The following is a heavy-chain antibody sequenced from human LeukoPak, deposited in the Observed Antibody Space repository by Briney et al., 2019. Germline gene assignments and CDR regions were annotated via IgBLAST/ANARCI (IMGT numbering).Heavy chain of an antibody. CDR1: GGSISSGGFA. D-gene: IGHD5-18*01. CDR3: ARGGYNYPYFDY. J-gene: IGHJ4*02. Sequence: SQTLSLTCVVSGGSISSGGFAWSWVRQPPGKGLEWVGYIYHRGRTYYNPSLKSRVTLSVDTSKNQFSLKLSSVTAADTAVYYCARGGYNYPYFDYWGQGTLVTVSS. CDR2: IYHRGRT. V-gene: IGHV4-30-2*01.